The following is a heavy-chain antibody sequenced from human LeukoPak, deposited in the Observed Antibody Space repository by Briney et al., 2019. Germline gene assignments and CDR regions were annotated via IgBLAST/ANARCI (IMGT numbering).Heavy chain of an antibody. J-gene: IGHJ4*02. D-gene: IGHD1-26*01. CDR3: AKGPSHYSWIYRYFDY. CDR1: GFTFDDYA. V-gene: IGHV3-9*01. CDR2: LSWDSTSI. Sequence: GGSLRLSCAASGFTFDDYAMHSGPQAPGPGLGWCSGLSWDSTSIGYADSVKGRFTISRDNAKTSLYLQMNSLRVEDTAFYYCAKGPSHYSWIYRYFDYWGQGTLVTVSS.